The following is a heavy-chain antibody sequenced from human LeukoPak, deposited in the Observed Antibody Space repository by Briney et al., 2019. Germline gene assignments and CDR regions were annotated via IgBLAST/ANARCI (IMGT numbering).Heavy chain of an antibody. J-gene: IGHJ4*02. D-gene: IGHD3-22*01. V-gene: IGHV4-31*03. CDR2: IYYSGST. CDR1: GGSISSGGYY. CDR3: ARVDSSGYYHFDY. Sequence: SETLSLTCTVSGGSISSGGYYWSWIRQHPGTGLEWIGYIYYSGSTYYNPSLKSRVTISVDTSKNQLSLKLSSVTAADTAVYYCARVDSSGYYHFDYWGQGTLVTVSS.